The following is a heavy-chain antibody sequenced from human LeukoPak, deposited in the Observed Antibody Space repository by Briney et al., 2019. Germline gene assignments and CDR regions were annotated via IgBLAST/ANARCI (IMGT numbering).Heavy chain of an antibody. V-gene: IGHV3-48*03. CDR2: ISTSGSTI. Sequence: GGSLRLSCAASGFTFSTYEMNWVRQAAGKGLEWVSYISTSGSTIYYADSVKGRFTISRDNAKNSLYLQMNSLRAEDTAVYYCARGTGYCLDPWGQGTLVTVSS. CDR3: ARGTGYCLDP. J-gene: IGHJ5*02. CDR1: GFTFSTYE. D-gene: IGHD2-2*03.